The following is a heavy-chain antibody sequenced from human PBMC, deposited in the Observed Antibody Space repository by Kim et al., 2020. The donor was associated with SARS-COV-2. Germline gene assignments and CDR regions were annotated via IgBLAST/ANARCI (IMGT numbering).Heavy chain of an antibody. CDR1: GLTFSDYY. CDR2: INSTGTAT. CDR3: ARESRGVVVTGPAY. J-gene: IGHJ4*02. V-gene: IGHV3-11*01. Sequence: GGSLRLSCAASGLTFSDYYMSWIRQAPGKGPEFVSFINSTGTATYYADSVKGRFTISRDNTNNSLYLQMNSLRAEDTAVYYCARESRGVVVTGPAYWGQGTLVTVSS. D-gene: IGHD2-2*01.